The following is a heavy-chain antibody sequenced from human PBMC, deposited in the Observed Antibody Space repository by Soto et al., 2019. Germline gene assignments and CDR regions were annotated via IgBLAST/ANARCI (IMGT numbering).Heavy chain of an antibody. CDR2: IYHSGST. J-gene: IGHJ3*02. CDR3: ARAEYSGYDYSAFDI. V-gene: IGHV4-4*02. Sequence: SETLSLTCAVSSGSISSSNWWSWVRQPPGKGLEWIGEIYHSGSTNYNPSLKSRVTISVDKSKNQFSLKLSSVTAADTAVYYCARAEYSGYDYSAFDIWGQGTMVTVSS. CDR1: SGSISSSNW. D-gene: IGHD5-12*01.